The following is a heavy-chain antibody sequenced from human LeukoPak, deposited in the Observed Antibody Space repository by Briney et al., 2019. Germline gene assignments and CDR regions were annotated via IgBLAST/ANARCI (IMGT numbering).Heavy chain of an antibody. CDR3: ARDFSGQ. CDR2: ISSSSRTI. D-gene: IGHD2/OR15-2a*01. V-gene: IGHV3-48*04. CDR1: GFTFSSYS. J-gene: IGHJ4*02. Sequence: GGSLRLSCAASGFTFSSYSMNWVRQAPGKGLEWVSYISSSSRTIHYADSVKGRFTISRDLSKNTLYLQMNSLRVEDTAVYYCARDFSGQWSQGTLVTVSS.